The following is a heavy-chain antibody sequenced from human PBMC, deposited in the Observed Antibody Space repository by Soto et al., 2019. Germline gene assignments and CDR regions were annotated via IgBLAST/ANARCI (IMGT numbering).Heavy chain of an antibody. CDR1: GYTFSTSG. J-gene: IGHJ1*01. D-gene: IGHD1-20*01. Sequence: QVPVLQSGPEVKRPGASVKVSCKTSGYTFSTSGISWVRQAPGQGLEWVGWIRPDNGNTKSAQRLQGRVTLTTDTSASTAYMELRSLTSDDTAMYYCATDTESNRYNDWGQGTLVTVSS. CDR2: IRPDNGNT. CDR3: ATDTESNRYND. V-gene: IGHV1-18*01.